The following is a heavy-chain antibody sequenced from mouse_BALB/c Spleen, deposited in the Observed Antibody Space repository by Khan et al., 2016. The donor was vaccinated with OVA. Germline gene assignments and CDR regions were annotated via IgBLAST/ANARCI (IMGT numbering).Heavy chain of an antibody. Sequence: QIQLVQSGPELKKPGETVRISCKASGYTFTTAGIQWVQKMPGKGLKWIGWINTHSGVPKYAEDFKGRFAFSLEISVNTAYLQITNLKNEDTATYFCTRGGAAYYRSDGGAMEYWSRGTSVTVSS. J-gene: IGHJ4*01. CDR2: INTHSGVP. V-gene: IGHV9-4*02. CDR1: GYTFTTAG. D-gene: IGHD2-12*01. CDR3: TRGGAAYYRSDGGAMEY.